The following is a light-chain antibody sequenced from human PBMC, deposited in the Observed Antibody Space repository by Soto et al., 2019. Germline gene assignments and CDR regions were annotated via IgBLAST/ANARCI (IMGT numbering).Light chain of an antibody. CDR1: SSNIGAGYD. Sequence: QSVLTQPPSVSGAPGQRVTISCTGSSSNIGAGYDVHWYQQLPGTAPKLLIYGNSNRPSGVPDRFSGSKSGTSASLAITGLQAEDEADYYCQSYDSCLSALHVFGTGTKVTVL. V-gene: IGLV1-40*01. J-gene: IGLJ1*01. CDR2: GNS. CDR3: QSYDSCLSALHV.